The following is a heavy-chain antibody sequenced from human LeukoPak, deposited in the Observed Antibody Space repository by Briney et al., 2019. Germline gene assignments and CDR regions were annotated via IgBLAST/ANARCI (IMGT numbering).Heavy chain of an antibody. Sequence: GGSLRLSCAASGFTGSSNYMSSVRQAPGKGLEWVSVICSGGSTYYADSVKGRFTISRDNSKNTLYLQMNSLRAEDTAVYYCAREDGDYVVDYWGQGTLVTVSS. CDR3: AREDGDYVVDY. CDR1: GFTGSSNY. CDR2: ICSGGST. D-gene: IGHD4-17*01. V-gene: IGHV3-66*01. J-gene: IGHJ4*02.